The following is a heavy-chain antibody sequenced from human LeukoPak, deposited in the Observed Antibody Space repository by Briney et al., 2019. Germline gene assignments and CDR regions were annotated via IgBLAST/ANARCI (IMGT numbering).Heavy chain of an antibody. CDR1: GGSISSGGYY. J-gene: IGHJ4*02. CDR3: ARVGAVAGFSLDY. Sequence: TSETLSLTCTVSGGSISSGGYYWSWIRQHPGKGLEWIGYIYYSGSTYYNPSLKSRVTISVDTSKNQFSLKLSSVTAADTAVYYCARVGAVAGFSLDYWGQGTLVTVSS. D-gene: IGHD6-19*01. CDR2: IYYSGST. V-gene: IGHV4-31*03.